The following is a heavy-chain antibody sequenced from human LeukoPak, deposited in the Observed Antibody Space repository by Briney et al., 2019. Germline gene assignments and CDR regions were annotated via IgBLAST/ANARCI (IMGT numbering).Heavy chain of an antibody. J-gene: IGHJ4*02. CDR1: GYTFDDYA. V-gene: IGHV3-9*01. Sequence: GRSLRLSCAASGYTFDDYAMHWVRQAPGKGLEWVSGISWNSGSIGYADSVKGRFTISRDNAKNSLYLQMNSLRAEDTALYYCAKDKGYSIAVAGTVVDWGQGTLVTVSS. CDR3: AKDKGYSIAVAGTVVD. D-gene: IGHD6-13*01. CDR2: ISWNSGSI.